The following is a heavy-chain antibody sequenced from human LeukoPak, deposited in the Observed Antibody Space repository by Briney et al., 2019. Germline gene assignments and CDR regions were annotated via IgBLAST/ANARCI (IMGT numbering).Heavy chain of an antibody. CDR2: MNPNSSNT. CDR3: ARGGLYCSSTSCYRGYYYYYMDV. D-gene: IGHD2-2*02. J-gene: IGHJ6*03. CDR1: GYTFTSYD. V-gene: IGHV1-8*03. Sequence: GASVKVSCKASGYTFTSYDINWVRQATGQGLEWMGWMNPNSSNTGYAQKFQGRVTITRNTSISTAYMELSSLRSEDTAVYYCARGGLYCSSTSCYRGYYYYYMDVWGKGTTVTVSS.